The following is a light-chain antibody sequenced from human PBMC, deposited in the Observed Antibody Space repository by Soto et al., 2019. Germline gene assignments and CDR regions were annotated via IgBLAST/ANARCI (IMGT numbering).Light chain of an antibody. CDR3: QQSYSIPPIT. CDR2: GAS. V-gene: IGKV1-39*01. J-gene: IGKJ5*01. Sequence: IQMPQSQSSLSASFGASFTIACLSSQTINNNLNWYQQKPGKAPKLLIYGASSLQSGVPSRFSGSGSGTEFTLTISSLQPEDFATYYCQQSYSIPPITFGQGTRLAI. CDR1: QTINNN.